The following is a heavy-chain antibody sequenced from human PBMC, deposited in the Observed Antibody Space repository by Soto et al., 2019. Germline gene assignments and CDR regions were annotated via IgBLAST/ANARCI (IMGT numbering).Heavy chain of an antibody. Sequence: AASVKVSCKASGYTFTSYGISWVRQAPGQGLEWMGWISAYNGNTNYAQKLQGRVTMTTDTSTSTAYMELRSLRSDDTAVYYCARDPTMFGVVTPYGMDVWGQGTTVTVSS. J-gene: IGHJ6*02. CDR1: GYTFTSYG. D-gene: IGHD3-3*01. CDR2: ISAYNGNT. V-gene: IGHV1-18*04. CDR3: ARDPTMFGVVTPYGMDV.